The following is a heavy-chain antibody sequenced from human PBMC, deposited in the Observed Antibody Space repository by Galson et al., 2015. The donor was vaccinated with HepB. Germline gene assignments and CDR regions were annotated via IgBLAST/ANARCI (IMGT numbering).Heavy chain of an antibody. V-gene: IGHV1-69*13. J-gene: IGHJ6*02. D-gene: IGHD6-6*01. CDR1: GGTFSSYA. Sequence: SVKVSCKASGGTFSSYAISWVRQAPGQGLEWIGGIIPIFGTANYAQKFQGRVTITADESTSTAYMELSSLRSEDTAVYYCARDLSPSIAARPNYYYYGMDVWGQGTTVTVSS. CDR3: ARDLSPSIAARPNYYYYGMDV. CDR2: IIPIFGTA.